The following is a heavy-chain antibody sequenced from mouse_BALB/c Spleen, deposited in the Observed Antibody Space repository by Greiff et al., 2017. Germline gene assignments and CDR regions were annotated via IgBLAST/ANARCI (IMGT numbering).Heavy chain of an antibody. CDR3: ARERYAMDY. CDR2: ISSGGST. Sequence: EVQLVESGGDLVKPGGSLKLSCAASGFTFSSYAMSWVRQTPEKRLEWVASISSGGSTYYPDSVKGRFTISRDNARNILYLQMSSLRSEDTAMYYCARERYAMDYWGQGTSVTVSS. CDR1: GFTFSSYA. J-gene: IGHJ4*01. V-gene: IGHV5-6-5*01.